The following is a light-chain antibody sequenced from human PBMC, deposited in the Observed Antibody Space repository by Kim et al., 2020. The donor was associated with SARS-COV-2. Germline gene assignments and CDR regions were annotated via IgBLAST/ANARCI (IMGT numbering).Light chain of an antibody. CDR3: AAWDDSLNAKV. Sequence: GQRVTISCAGSRSNIGGNPVDWYQQLPGTAPHHLIYNNNERPSGVPDRFSGSRSGTSASLAISGLHSADEADFYCAAWDDSLNAKVFGSGTKVTVL. J-gene: IGLJ1*01. V-gene: IGLV1-44*01. CDR1: RSNIGGNP. CDR2: NNN.